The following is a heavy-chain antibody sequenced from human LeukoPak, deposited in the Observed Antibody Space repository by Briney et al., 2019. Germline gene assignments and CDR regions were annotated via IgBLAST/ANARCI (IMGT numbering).Heavy chain of an antibody. CDR2: ISSNGDST. CDR1: GFPFSTYS. CDR3: ATEGAVNEYGPNRPFDY. J-gene: IGHJ4*02. Sequence: GGSLRLSCAASGFPFSTYSMTWVRQPPGKGLEYVSAISSNGDSTHYANSVKGRFTISRDNSKNTLYLQMGSLRAEDMGVYYCATEGAVNEYGPNRPFDYWGQGTLVTVSS. D-gene: IGHD3-10*01. V-gene: IGHV3-64*01.